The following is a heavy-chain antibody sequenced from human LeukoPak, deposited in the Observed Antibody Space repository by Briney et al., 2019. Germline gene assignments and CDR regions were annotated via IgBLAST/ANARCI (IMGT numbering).Heavy chain of an antibody. CDR1: GGSFSGYY. D-gene: IGHD1-7*01. Sequence: SETLSLTRAVYGGSFSGYYWSWIRQPPGKGLEWIGEINHSGSTNYNPSLKSRVTISVDTSKNQFSLKLSSVTAADTAVYYCARGELELRSNAPTYFDYWGQGTLVTVSS. J-gene: IGHJ4*02. V-gene: IGHV4-34*01. CDR3: ARGELELRSNAPTYFDY. CDR2: INHSGST.